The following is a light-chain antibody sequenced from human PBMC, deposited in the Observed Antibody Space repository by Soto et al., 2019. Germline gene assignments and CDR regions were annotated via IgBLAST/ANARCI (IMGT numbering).Light chain of an antibody. Sequence: EIVMTQSPATLSVSPGGRATLSCRASQSVTNRYFAWYQQRPGQAPRLLIYGISNRATGIPDRFSGSGSGTDFTLTISRLEPEDFVVYYCQQYSSLPHTFGQGTKLEVK. J-gene: IGKJ2*01. V-gene: IGKV3-20*01. CDR2: GIS. CDR1: QSVTNRY. CDR3: QQYSSLPHT.